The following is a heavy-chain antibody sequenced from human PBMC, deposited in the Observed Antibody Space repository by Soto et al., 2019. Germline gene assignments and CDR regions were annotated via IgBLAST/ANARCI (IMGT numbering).Heavy chain of an antibody. CDR2: IYYSGST. D-gene: IGHD3-9*01. Sequence: SETLSLTCTVSGGSISSYYWSWIRQPPGKGLEWIGYIYYSGSTNYNPSFKSRVTISVDTSKNQFSLKLSSVTAADTAVYYCARMRYVTVTGYYNVIFDYWGHGTLVSVSP. V-gene: IGHV4-59*01. CDR1: GGSISSYY. J-gene: IGHJ5*01. CDR3: ARMRYVTVTGYYNVIFDY.